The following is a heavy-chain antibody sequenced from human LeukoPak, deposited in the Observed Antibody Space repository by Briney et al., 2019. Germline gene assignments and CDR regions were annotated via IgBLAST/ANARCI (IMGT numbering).Heavy chain of an antibody. D-gene: IGHD5-18*01. Sequence: ASETLSLTCTVSGYSISSGSYYWSWIRQPAGKGLEWIGRIYTSGSTNYNPSLKSRVTISVDTSKNQFSLKLSSVTAADTAVYYCARVGRGYSLFDYWGQGTLVTVSS. V-gene: IGHV4-61*02. CDR3: ARVGRGYSLFDY. CDR1: GYSISSGSYY. J-gene: IGHJ4*02. CDR2: IYTSGST.